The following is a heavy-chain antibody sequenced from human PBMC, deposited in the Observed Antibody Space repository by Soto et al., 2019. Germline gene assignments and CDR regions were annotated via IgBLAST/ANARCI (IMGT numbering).Heavy chain of an antibody. CDR3: AAARHYHYYGMDV. D-gene: IGHD6-6*01. Sequence: GGSLRLSCSASGFTFSSYAMHWVRQAPGKGLEYVSAISSNGGSTYYADSVKGRFTISRDNSKNTLYLQMSSLRAEDTAVYYCAAARHYHYYGMDVWGQGTTVTVSS. CDR1: GFTFSSYA. CDR2: ISSNGGST. J-gene: IGHJ6*02. V-gene: IGHV3-64D*06.